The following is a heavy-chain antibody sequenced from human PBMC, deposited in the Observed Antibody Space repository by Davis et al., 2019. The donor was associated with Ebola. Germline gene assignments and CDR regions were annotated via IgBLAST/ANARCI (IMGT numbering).Heavy chain of an antibody. CDR1: GYSITSYYY. D-gene: IGHD6-6*01. Sequence: SETLSLTCTVSGYSITSYYYWGWVRQPPGKGLEWIGAIYYNGRTYYNSSLESRVTISLDTSKNQFSLKLTSVTAADTAVYFCARLSGLFSSSSGALYFDLWGRGTLVSVSS. V-gene: IGHV4-38-2*02. J-gene: IGHJ2*01. CDR3: ARLSGLFSSSSGALYFDL. CDR2: IYYNGRT.